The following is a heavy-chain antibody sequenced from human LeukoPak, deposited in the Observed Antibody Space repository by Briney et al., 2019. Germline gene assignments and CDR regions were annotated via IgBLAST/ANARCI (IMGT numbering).Heavy chain of an antibody. Sequence: ASVKVSCKASGYTFTGYAMHWVRQAPGQRLEWMGWINAGNGNTKYSQKFQGRVTITRDTSASTAYMELRSLRSDDTAVYYCARTAMITFGGVIVIGPGIDYWGQGTLVTVPS. V-gene: IGHV1-3*01. CDR2: INAGNGNT. D-gene: IGHD3-16*02. J-gene: IGHJ4*02. CDR3: ARTAMITFGGVIVIGPGIDY. CDR1: GYTFTGYA.